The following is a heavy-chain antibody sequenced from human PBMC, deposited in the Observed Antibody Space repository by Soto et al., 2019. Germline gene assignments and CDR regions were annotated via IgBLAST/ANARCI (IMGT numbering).Heavy chain of an antibody. CDR1: GGSISNYY. CDR2: ISYSGST. V-gene: IGHV4-59*01. D-gene: IGHD3-16*01. CDR3: ARGSDGDYSDY. Sequence: QVHLQESGPGLVKPSETLSLTCTVSGGSISNYYWTWIRQPPGKGLEWIGYISYSGSTNYNPSLKRRVTMSLVTSTKQCSLKLSSLTAADTAVYYCARGSDGDYSDYWGQGTLVTLS. J-gene: IGHJ4*02.